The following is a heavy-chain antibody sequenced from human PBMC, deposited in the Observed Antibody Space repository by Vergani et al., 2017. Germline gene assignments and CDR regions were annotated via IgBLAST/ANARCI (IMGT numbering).Heavy chain of an antibody. V-gene: IGHV4-61*02. J-gene: IGHJ4*02. D-gene: IGHD6-19*01. CDR3: ARQRPGSGWSPGDFDD. CDR1: GSSISSGSYY. CDR2: IYTSGAT. Sequence: QVQLQESGPGLVKPSQTLSLTCTVSGSSISSGSYYWSWIRQPAGKGLEWIGRIYTSGATNYNPSLKSRVSISLDKSKNQFSLRLTSVTAADTAVYFCARQRPGSGWSPGDFDDWGQGILVTVSS.